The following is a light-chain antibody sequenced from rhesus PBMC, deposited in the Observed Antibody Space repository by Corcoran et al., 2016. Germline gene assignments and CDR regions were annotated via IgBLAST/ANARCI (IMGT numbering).Light chain of an antibody. CDR2: KAS. CDR3: QHGYGTPYS. Sequence: DIQMTQSPSSLSASVGDRVTITCRASENVNNSLNWYQQKPGKDPKLLIYKASTLQSGVPSRFSGSGSGTDYTFTISSLQPEDVATYYCQHGYGTPYSFGQGTKVEIK. V-gene: IGKV1-74*01. CDR1: ENVNNS. J-gene: IGKJ2*01.